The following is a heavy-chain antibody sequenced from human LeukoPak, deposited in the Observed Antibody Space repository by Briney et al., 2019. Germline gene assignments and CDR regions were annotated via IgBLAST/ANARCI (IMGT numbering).Heavy chain of an antibody. Sequence: GGSLRLSCAAYGFTFVNYAMHWVRQAPGKGLDWVALISYDGSFKSYADSVKGRFTIRRDSSTNTVCAQMNSLREEDTAVYYCAREFRGYYAANWGQGILVTVSS. J-gene: IGHJ4*02. CDR3: AREFRGYYAAN. V-gene: IGHV3-30*04. CDR1: GFTFVNYA. D-gene: IGHD3-3*01. CDR2: ISYDGSFK.